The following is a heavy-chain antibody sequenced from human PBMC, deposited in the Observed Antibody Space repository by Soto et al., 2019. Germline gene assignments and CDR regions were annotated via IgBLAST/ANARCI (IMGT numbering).Heavy chain of an antibody. J-gene: IGHJ6*02. Sequence: EVQLEESGGGLAQPGGSVRLSCEVSGFTFSSFDMHWVRQAAGKGLEWVSAIGSAGDTYYSDSVKGRFTIYSEDARNSLHLQMNSLTVGDTAVYYCVRGGETSGMYTSGQYFYGMDVWGQGTTVSVS. D-gene: IGHD6-19*01. CDR3: VRGGETSGMYTSGQYFYGMDV. CDR2: IGSAGDT. CDR1: GFTFSSFD. V-gene: IGHV3-13*01.